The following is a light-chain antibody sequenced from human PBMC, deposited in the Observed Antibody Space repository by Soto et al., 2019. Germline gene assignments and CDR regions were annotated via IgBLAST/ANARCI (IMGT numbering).Light chain of an antibody. CDR3: AAWDDSLVV. Sequence: QSVLTQPPSASGTPGQTVTISCSGSSSNIGSAYIYWYQHLPGTAPKLLIYRNNQRPSGVPDRFSASKSGTSASLAISGLRSEDDADYYCAAWDDSLVVFGGGTQLIVL. CDR2: RNN. CDR1: SSNIGSAY. V-gene: IGLV1-47*01. J-gene: IGLJ2*01.